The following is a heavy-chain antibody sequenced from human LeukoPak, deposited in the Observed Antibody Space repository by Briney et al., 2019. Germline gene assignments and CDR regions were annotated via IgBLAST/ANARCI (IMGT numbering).Heavy chain of an antibody. J-gene: IGHJ4*02. CDR1: GGSISSHY. CDR3: ARGGSSGWYGIDY. Sequence: PSETLSPTCTASGGSISSHYWSWIRQPPGKGLEWIGCVYYSGSTNYNPSLKSRVTISVDTSKNQFSLDLSSVTAADTAVYYCARGGSSGWYGIDYWGQGTLVTVSS. D-gene: IGHD6-19*01. CDR2: VYYSGST. V-gene: IGHV4-59*11.